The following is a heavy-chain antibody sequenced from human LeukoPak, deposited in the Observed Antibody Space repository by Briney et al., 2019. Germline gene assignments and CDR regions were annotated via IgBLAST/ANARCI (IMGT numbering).Heavy chain of an antibody. CDR2: IYTSGST. CDR1: GGSISSYY. D-gene: IGHD6-13*01. CDR3: ARAHSIAAAGVWFDP. J-gene: IGHJ5*02. Sequence: PSETLSLTCTVSGGSISSYYLSWIRQPAGKGLEWIGRIYTSGSTNYNPSLKSRVTMSVDTSKNQFSLKLSSVTAADTAVYYCARAHSIAAAGVWFDPWGQGTLVTVSS. V-gene: IGHV4-4*07.